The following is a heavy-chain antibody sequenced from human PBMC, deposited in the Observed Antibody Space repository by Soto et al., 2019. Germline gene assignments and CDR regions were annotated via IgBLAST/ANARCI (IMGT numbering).Heavy chain of an antibody. CDR1: GGSISKSNYF. Sequence: SESLSLTCTVSGGSISKSNYFWGWIRQAPGKGLEWIASILYSGTTSYNSSLKSRVAISVDTSKNQFSLKLNSVTAADTAVYYCARLGWGNGDSDYWGQGTLVTVSS. J-gene: IGHJ4*02. CDR3: ARLGWGNGDSDY. D-gene: IGHD2-21*01. V-gene: IGHV4-39*01. CDR2: ILYSGTT.